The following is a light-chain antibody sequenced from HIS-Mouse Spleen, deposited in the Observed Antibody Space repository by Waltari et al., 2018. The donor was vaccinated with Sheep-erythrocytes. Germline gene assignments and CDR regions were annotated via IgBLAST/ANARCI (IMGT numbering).Light chain of an antibody. Sequence: QSALTQPASVSGSPGQSITISCTGTSSDVGSYNLVSWYQQHPGKAPKLMIYEGSKGPSGVSNRFSGCKSGNTASLTISGLQAEDEADYYCCSYAGSSTFAWVFGGGTKLTVL. V-gene: IGLV2-23*03. CDR3: CSYAGSSTFAWV. CDR1: SSDVGSYNL. J-gene: IGLJ3*02. CDR2: EGS.